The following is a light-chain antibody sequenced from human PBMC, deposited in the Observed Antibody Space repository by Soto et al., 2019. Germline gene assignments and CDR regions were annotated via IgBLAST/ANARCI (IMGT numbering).Light chain of an antibody. CDR2: GAS. Sequence: IVLKRSRPALSLKHGESATLCCRASPSVTNFLAWYQQKPGQAPRLLIYGASSRATGIPDRFSGSGCGTDFTLTFSSLETEDLAVYYCQQYGSSPIAFGQGTRLEIK. V-gene: IGKV3-20*01. CDR1: PSVTNF. J-gene: IGKJ5*01. CDR3: QQYGSSPIA.